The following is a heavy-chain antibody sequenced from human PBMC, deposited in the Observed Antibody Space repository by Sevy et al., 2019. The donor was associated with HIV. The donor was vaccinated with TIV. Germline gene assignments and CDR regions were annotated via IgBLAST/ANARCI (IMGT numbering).Heavy chain of an antibody. CDR1: GYTFTSYG. CDR2: ISAYNGNT. Sequence: ASVKVSCKASGYTFTSYGISWVRQAPGQGLEWMGWISAYNGNTNYAQKLQGRVTMTTDTSTSTAYMELRSLRSDDTAVYYCARDRGTVTTGALDYWGQGTLVTVSS. V-gene: IGHV1-18*01. D-gene: IGHD4-17*01. CDR3: ARDRGTVTTGALDY. J-gene: IGHJ4*02.